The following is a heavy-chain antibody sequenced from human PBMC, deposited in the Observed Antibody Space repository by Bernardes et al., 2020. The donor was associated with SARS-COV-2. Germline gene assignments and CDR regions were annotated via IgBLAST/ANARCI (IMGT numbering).Heavy chain of an antibody. V-gene: IGHV3-7*01. CDR3: AREVI. CDR1: GFPFTNYW. Sequence: GGSLRLSCAASGFPFTNYWMSWVRQVPGKGLERVANINEDGSQRYYVDSVKGRFTISRDNAENSVYLEMNNLRAEDTAVYFCAREVIWGQGTLVTVSS. CDR2: INEDGSQR. J-gene: IGHJ4*02.